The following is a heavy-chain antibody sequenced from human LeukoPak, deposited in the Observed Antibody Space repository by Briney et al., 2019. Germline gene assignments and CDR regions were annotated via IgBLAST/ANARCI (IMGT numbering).Heavy chain of an antibody. V-gene: IGHV3-48*01. CDR1: GFASSSYS. CDR2: SSSGSSTI. D-gene: IGHD3-10*01. Sequence: GGSLRLSCAASGFASSSYSMNWVRQAPGKGLEWLSYSSSGSSTIYYADSVKGRFTISKDNAKNSLYLQMNSLRAEDTAVYYCARMSSGSYLFDYWGQGTLVTVSS. J-gene: IGHJ4*02. CDR3: ARMSSGSYLFDY.